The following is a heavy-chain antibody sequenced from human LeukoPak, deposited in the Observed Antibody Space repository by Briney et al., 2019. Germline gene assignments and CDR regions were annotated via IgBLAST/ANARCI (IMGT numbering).Heavy chain of an antibody. D-gene: IGHD2/OR15-2a*01. CDR1: GFTFSDYY. J-gene: IGHJ6*03. CDR3: ARNRIYYYMDV. V-gene: IGHV3-11*01. Sequence: PGRSLRLSCAASGFTFSDYYMSWIRQAPGKGLEWVSYISSSGRTIYYADSVKGRFTISRDNAKNSLYLQMNSLRAEDTAVYYCARNRIYYYMDVWGKGTTVTISS. CDR2: ISSSGRTI.